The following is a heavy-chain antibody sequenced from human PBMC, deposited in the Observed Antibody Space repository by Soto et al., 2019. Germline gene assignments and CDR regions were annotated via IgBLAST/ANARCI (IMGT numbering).Heavy chain of an antibody. CDR3: AKDGDYYDSSGSLDY. CDR1: GFTFSNYG. CDR2: ISSDGINK. V-gene: IGHV3-30*18. J-gene: IGHJ4*02. D-gene: IGHD3-22*01. Sequence: QVQLVESGGGVVQPGRSLRLSCAASGFTFSNYGMHWVRQAPGKGLEWVAFISSDGINKYYVDSVKGRFTISRDNSENTLSLQMNSLIAEDTAVYYCAKDGDYYDSSGSLDYWGQGTQVTVSS.